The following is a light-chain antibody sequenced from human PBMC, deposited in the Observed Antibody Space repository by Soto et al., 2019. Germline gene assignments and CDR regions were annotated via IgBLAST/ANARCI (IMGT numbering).Light chain of an antibody. CDR3: QNYNGAPWT. Sequence: DIQMTQSPSSLSASVGDRVTITCRASQDLSNYLAWYQQKPGKDPKLLIYAASTLHSGGPSRFSGSGSGTDFTLTISGRQPEDVANYCCQNYNGAPWTCGQGTKVEIE. J-gene: IGKJ1*01. V-gene: IGKV1-27*01. CDR1: QDLSNY. CDR2: AAS.